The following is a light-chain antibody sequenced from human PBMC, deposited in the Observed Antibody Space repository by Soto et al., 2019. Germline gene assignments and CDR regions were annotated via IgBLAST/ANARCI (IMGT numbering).Light chain of an antibody. V-gene: IGKV1-9*01. CDR1: KGIAGY. Sequence: IQLTQSPSSLSAAVGDRVTITCRASKGIAGYFAWYQQKPGKAPKLLIFAASTLQSGVPSRFSGSGSGTDFTLTISRLQPEDFATYYSQQINSYTRTFVQGTKVEIK. CDR3: QQINSYTRT. J-gene: IGKJ1*01. CDR2: AAS.